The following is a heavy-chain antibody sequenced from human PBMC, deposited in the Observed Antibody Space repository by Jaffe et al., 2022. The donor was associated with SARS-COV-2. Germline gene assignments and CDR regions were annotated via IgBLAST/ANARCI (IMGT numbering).Heavy chain of an antibody. CDR3: AKDTGAGTGYYYYGMDV. CDR2: ISWDGGST. V-gene: IGHV3-43*01. Sequence: EVQLVESGGVVVQPGGSLRLSCAASGFTFDDYTMHWVRQAPGKGLEWVSLISWDGGSTYYADSVKGRFTISRDNSKNSLYLQMNSLRTEDTALYYCAKDTGAGTGYYYYGMDVWGQGTTVTVSS. J-gene: IGHJ6*02. D-gene: IGHD6-19*01. CDR1: GFTFDDYT.